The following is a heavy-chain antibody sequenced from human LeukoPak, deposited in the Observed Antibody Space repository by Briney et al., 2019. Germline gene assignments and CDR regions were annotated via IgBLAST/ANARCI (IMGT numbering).Heavy chain of an antibody. CDR3: ARARRYSRESDAFDI. Sequence: GGSLRLSCAASGFTFSSHAMGWVRQAPGKGLEWVSYISSSGSTIYYADSVKGRFTISRDNAKNSLYLQMNSLRAEDTAVYYCARARRYSRESDAFDIWGQGTMVTVSS. V-gene: IGHV3-48*04. D-gene: IGHD6-13*01. J-gene: IGHJ3*02. CDR1: GFTFSSHA. CDR2: ISSSGSTI.